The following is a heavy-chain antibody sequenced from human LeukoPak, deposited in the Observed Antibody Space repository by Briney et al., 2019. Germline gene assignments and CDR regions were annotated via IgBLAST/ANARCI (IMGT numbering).Heavy chain of an antibody. V-gene: IGHV7-4-1*02. J-gene: IGHJ3*02. D-gene: IGHD6-13*01. CDR3: AAPGIAAVGAFDI. CDR2: INTNTGNP. Sequence: ASVKVSCKASGYIFTNYAINWVRQAPGQGLEWRGWINTNTGNPTYAQGFTGRFVFSLDTSVSTAYLQISSLKAEDTAVYYCAAPGIAAVGAFDIWGQGTMVTVSS. CDR1: GYIFTNYA.